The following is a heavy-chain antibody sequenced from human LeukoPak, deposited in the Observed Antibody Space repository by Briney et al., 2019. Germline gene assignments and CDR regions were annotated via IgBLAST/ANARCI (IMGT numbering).Heavy chain of an antibody. CDR3: ARRAYYDSSGYYYYFDY. V-gene: IGHV5-51*01. D-gene: IGHD3-22*01. J-gene: IGHJ4*02. Sequence: GESLKISCKGSGYSFTSYWIGLVRQMPGEGLEWMGIIYPGDSDTRYSPSFQGQVTISADKSISTAYLQWSSLKASDTAMYYCARRAYYDSSGYYYYFDYWGQGTLVTVSS. CDR2: IYPGDSDT. CDR1: GYSFTSYW.